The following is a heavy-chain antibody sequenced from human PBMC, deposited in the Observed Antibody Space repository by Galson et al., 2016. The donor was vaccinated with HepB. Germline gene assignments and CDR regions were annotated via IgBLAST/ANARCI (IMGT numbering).Heavy chain of an antibody. V-gene: IGHV4-61*02. J-gene: IGHJ3*02. D-gene: IGHD4-17*01. Sequence: TLSLTCSVSGDSIISNNYYWSWTRQPAGKGLEWIGRFSASGSNKYNPSLESRVTISVDTSKNQFSLKLSSVTAADTAVYYCARDSHGVDASNIWGQGTLVAVSS. CDR3: ARDSHGVDASNI. CDR2: FSASGSN. CDR1: GDSIISNNYY.